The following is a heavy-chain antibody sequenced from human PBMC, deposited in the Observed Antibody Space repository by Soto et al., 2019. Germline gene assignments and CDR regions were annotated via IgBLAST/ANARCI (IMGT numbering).Heavy chain of an antibody. J-gene: IGHJ4*02. D-gene: IGHD3-10*01. CDR3: ARASVTVFRGVPNPYFDF. CDR2: INPNSSGT. V-gene: IGHV1-2*02. CDR1: GYTFSGYY. Sequence: ASVKVSCKASGYTFSGYYIHWVRQAPGQGLEWMGWINPNSSGTNYAPKFQGGVTMTRDTSITTAYLEVSRLTSDDTAVYYCARASVTVFRGVPNPYFDFWGQGTLVTVSS.